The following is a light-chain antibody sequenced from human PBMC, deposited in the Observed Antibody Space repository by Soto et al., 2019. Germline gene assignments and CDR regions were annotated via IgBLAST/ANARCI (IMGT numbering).Light chain of an antibody. J-gene: IGKJ5*01. V-gene: IGKV3D-20*02. CDR3: QQRSNWIT. Sequence: EIVLTQSPGTLSFSPGERATLSCRASQSVSSSSLAWYQQKPGQGPRVLIYGASSRATGIPDRFSGSGSGTDFTLTISSLEPEDFAVYYCQQRSNWITFGQGTRLEIK. CDR2: GAS. CDR1: QSVSSSS.